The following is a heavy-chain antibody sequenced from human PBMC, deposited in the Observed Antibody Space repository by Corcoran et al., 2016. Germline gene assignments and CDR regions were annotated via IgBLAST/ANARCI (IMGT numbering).Heavy chain of an antibody. V-gene: IGHV1-8*01. CDR2: MNPNSGNT. D-gene: IGHD4-4*01. J-gene: IGHJ6*02. CDR3: VRGGVYSNGVGYYYGMDV. Sequence: QVQLVQSGAEVKKPGASVKVSCKASGYTFTSYDINWVRQATGQGLEWMGWMNPNSGNTGYAQKFQGRVTMTRNTSISTAYMELSSLGSEDTAGYYCVRGGVYSNGVGYYYGMDVWGQGTTVTVSS. CDR1: GYTFTSYD.